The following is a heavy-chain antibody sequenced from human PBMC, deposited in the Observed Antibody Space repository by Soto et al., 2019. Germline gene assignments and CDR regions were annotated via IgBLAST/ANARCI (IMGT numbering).Heavy chain of an antibody. V-gene: IGHV4-61*08. Sequence: QVQLQQSGPGLVKPSETLSLLCTDSGGSISRGDYYWSWIRQPPGKGLEWVGYVFYSGSARYNPSLARRVTISQALAKNQFSLKVTSVTPADTAVYYCARELGGSSGYDGFDIWGQGTMVTGSS. J-gene: IGHJ3*02. D-gene: IGHD5-12*01. CDR3: ARELGGSSGYDGFDI. CDR1: GGSISRGDYY. CDR2: VFYSGSA.